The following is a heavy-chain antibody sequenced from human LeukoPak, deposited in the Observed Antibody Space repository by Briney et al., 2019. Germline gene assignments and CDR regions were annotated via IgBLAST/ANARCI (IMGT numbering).Heavy chain of an antibody. CDR1: GYTFTSYG. V-gene: IGHV1-18*01. J-gene: IGHJ4*02. D-gene: IGHD3-22*01. CDR2: ISAYNGNT. CDR3: AGLDYDSSGYSPSY. Sequence: GASVKVSCKASGYTFTSYGISWVRQAPGQGLEWMGWISAYNGNTNYAQKLQGRVTMTTDTSTSTAYMELRSLRSDDTAVYCCAGLDYDSSGYSPSYWGQGTLVTVSS.